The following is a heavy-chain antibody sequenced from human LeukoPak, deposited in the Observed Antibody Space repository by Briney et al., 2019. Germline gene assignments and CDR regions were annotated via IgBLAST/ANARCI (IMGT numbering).Heavy chain of an antibody. J-gene: IGHJ6*04. CDR3: AKDILWFGESGNGLDV. CDR1: GFTFSSYA. CDR2: ISGSGGST. Sequence: GGSLRLSCAASGFTFSSYAMSWVRQAPGRGLEWVSAISGSGGSTYYADSVKGRFTISRDNSKNTLYLQMNSLRAEDTALHYCAKDILWFGESGNGLDVWGKGTTVTVSS. D-gene: IGHD3-10*01. V-gene: IGHV3-23*01.